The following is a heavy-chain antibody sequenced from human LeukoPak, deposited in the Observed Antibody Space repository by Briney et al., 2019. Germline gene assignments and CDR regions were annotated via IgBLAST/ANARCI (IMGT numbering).Heavy chain of an antibody. D-gene: IGHD3-22*01. CDR1: GASISTYY. J-gene: IGHJ4*02. CDR2: IYTSGST. CDR3: ASANDSSGYLVY. V-gene: IGHV4-4*07. Sequence: SETLSLTCTVSGASISTYYWSWIRQPAGKGLEWIGRIYTSGSTSYNPSLKSRVTMSVDTSKTQFSLKLSSVTAADTAVYYCASANDSSGYLVYWGQGTLVTVSS.